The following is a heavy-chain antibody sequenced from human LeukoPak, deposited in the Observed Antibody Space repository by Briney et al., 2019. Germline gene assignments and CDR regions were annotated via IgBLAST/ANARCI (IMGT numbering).Heavy chain of an antibody. CDR2: IHNSGSA. V-gene: IGHV4-4*09. D-gene: IGHD3-16*02. CDR1: GGSISGYY. CDR3: ARATIYGYMDY. J-gene: IGHJ4*02. Sequence: SETLSLTCTVSGGSISGYYWSWLWQPPGKGLDWIGYIHNSGSANYSPSLKSRVTISIETSKNQFSLDLRSVAASDTAVYFCARATIYGYMDYWGQGTLVTVSS.